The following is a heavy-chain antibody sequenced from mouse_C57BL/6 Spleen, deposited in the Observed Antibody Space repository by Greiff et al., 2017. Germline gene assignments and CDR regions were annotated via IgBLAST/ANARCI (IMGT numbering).Heavy chain of an antibody. CDR1: GYTFTSYG. CDR3: ARERGSSGPYYAMDY. Sequence: VKLMESGAELARPGASVKLSCKASGYTFTSYGISWVKQRTGQGLEWIGEIYPRSGNTYYNEKFKGKATLTADKSSSTAYMELRSLTSEDSAVYFCARERGSSGPYYAMDYWGQGTSVTVSS. CDR2: IYPRSGNT. V-gene: IGHV1-81*01. J-gene: IGHJ4*01. D-gene: IGHD3-2*02.